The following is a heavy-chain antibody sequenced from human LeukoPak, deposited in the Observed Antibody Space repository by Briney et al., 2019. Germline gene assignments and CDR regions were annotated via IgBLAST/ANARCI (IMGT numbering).Heavy chain of an antibody. J-gene: IGHJ5*02. CDR1: GYTFTNYG. CDR3: ARDNHRGSWSWFDP. Sequence: ASVTVSFKASGYTFTNYGISWVRQARGQGPEGMGWISAYRGHTNYAQKLQGRVTMTTDTYTSTAYMELRSLRSDDPAVYYCARDNHRGSWSWFDPRGQGTLGSVS. D-gene: IGHD6-13*01. V-gene: IGHV1-18*01. CDR2: ISAYRGHT.